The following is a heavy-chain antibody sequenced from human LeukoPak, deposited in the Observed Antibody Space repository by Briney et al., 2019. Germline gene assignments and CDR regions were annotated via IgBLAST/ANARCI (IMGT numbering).Heavy chain of an antibody. D-gene: IGHD2-21*01. V-gene: IGHV7-4-1*02. Sequence: ASVKVSCKASGYTFSFYPMIWVRQAPGQGLEWMGWIDTNTGNPSNAQGFTGRFVFSLDTSVSTTFLYINNLKADDTAVYYCARGGAARLRYPFDYWGQGTLVTVSS. CDR1: GYTFSFYP. CDR3: ARGGAARLRYPFDY. J-gene: IGHJ4*02. CDR2: IDTNTGNP.